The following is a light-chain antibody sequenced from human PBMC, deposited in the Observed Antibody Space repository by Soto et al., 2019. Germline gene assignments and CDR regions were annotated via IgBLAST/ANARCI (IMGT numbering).Light chain of an antibody. Sequence: EIVFTQSPATLSLSPGERATLSCRASQSVSSYLAWYQQKPGQAPRLLIYAASNRATGIPARFSGSGSGTDFTLTISSLEPEDFAVYYCQQRSNWPGTFGQGTRLEIK. V-gene: IGKV3-11*01. CDR2: AAS. J-gene: IGKJ5*01. CDR3: QQRSNWPGT. CDR1: QSVSSY.